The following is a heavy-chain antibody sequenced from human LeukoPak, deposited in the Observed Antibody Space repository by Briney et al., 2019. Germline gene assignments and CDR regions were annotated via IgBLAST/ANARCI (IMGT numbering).Heavy chain of an antibody. J-gene: IGHJ4*02. V-gene: IGHV3-23*01. CDR1: GFTFSSYA. CDR3: AKDAHYYGSGSYGY. Sequence: GGSLRLSCAASGFTFSSYAMSWVRQAPGKGLEWVSAISGSDGSTYYADSVKGRFTISRDNSKNTLYLQMNSLRAEDTAVYYCAKDAHYYGSGSYGYWGQGTLVTVSS. CDR2: ISGSDGST. D-gene: IGHD3-10*01.